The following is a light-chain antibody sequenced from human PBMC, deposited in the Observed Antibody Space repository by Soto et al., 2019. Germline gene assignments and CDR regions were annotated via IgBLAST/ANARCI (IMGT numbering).Light chain of an antibody. V-gene: IGKV3-11*01. CDR2: DAS. CDR1: QSVSSY. CDR3: QQRGT. Sequence: LSQSPATLSLSKGGRATLSCRASQSVSSYLAWYQQKPGQAPRLLIYDASNRATGIPARFSGSGSGTDFTLTISSLEPEDFAVYCCQQRGTFGQAALLE. J-gene: IGKJ5*01.